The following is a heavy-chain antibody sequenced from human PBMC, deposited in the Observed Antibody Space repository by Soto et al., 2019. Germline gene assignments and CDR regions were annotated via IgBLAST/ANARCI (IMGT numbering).Heavy chain of an antibody. CDR1: GYTFTSNW. Sequence: PGESLKISCKGSGYTFTSNWIGWVRQMPGKGLERMGIIYPGDSETRYSPSFQGQVTISADKSINTAYLQWSSLKASDTAIYYCARTFGGHLYSFDFWGQGTLVTVSS. CDR3: ARTFGGHLYSFDF. V-gene: IGHV5-51*01. D-gene: IGHD3-16*01. J-gene: IGHJ4*02. CDR2: IYPGDSET.